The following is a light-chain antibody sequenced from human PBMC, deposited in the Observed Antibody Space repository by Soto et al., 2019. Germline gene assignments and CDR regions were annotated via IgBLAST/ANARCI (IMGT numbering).Light chain of an antibody. CDR3: QQCRNWPLT. V-gene: IGKV3-15*01. Sequence: EIVMTQSPATLSVSPGEGATLSCKASQNVYNNLAWYQQRPGQPPRLLIYDASTRATAISARFSGSGYGTEFTLAISSLQSEDFAVYFCQQCRNWPLTVGGGTKVEIK. CDR1: QNVYNN. J-gene: IGKJ4*01. CDR2: DAS.